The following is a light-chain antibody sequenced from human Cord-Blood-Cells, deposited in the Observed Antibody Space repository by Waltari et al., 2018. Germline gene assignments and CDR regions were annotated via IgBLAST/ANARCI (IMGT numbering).Light chain of an antibody. Sequence: LSASVGDRVTITCRASQSISSWLAWYQQKPGKAPKLLIYKASSLESGVPSRFSGSGSGTEFTLTISSLQPDDFATYYCQQYNSYSSLTFGGGTKVEIK. CDR1: QSISSW. CDR3: QQYNSYSSLT. CDR2: KAS. V-gene: IGKV1-5*03. J-gene: IGKJ4*01.